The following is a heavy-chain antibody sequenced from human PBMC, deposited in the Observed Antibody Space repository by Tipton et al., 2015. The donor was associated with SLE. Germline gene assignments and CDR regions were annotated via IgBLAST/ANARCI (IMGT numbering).Heavy chain of an antibody. CDR2: ISSSGNTI. D-gene: IGHD2/OR15-2a*01. V-gene: IGHV3-48*03. CDR1: GFTFSSYE. Sequence: QLVQSGGGLVQPGGSLRLSCAASGFTFSSYEMNWVRQAPGKGLEWLSYISSSGNTIYYADSVEGRFTISRDNAKNSLYLQMNTLRAEDTAVYYCAREFLSPRPDFWGQRTLVTVSS. CDR3: AREFLSPRPDF. J-gene: IGHJ4*02.